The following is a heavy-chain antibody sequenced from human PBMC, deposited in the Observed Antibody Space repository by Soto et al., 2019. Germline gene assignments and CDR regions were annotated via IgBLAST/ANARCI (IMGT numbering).Heavy chain of an antibody. CDR1: GYTFTSYD. J-gene: IGHJ6*02. Sequence: GASVKVSCKASGYTFTSYDINWVRQATGQGLEWMGWMNPNSGNTGYAQKFQGRVTMTRNTSISTAYMELSSLRSEDTAVYYCARGGYCTNGVCQGRYYYYGMDVWGQGTTVTVS. V-gene: IGHV1-8*01. CDR2: MNPNSGNT. CDR3: ARGGYCTNGVCQGRYYYYGMDV. D-gene: IGHD2-8*01.